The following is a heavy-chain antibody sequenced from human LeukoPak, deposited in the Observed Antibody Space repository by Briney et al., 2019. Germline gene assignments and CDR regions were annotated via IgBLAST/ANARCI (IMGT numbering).Heavy chain of an antibody. Sequence: SETLSLTCAVSSGSITNYYWSWIRQPPGKGLEWIGYIYYSGYTNYSPSLKSRVTIPVDTSKSQLSLKLSSVTAADTAVYYCAASFPRWHGFAPGAKEPLVTVPS. J-gene: IGHJ5*02. CDR2: IYYSGYT. CDR1: SGSITNYY. V-gene: IGHV4-59*01. CDR3: AASFPRWHGFAP.